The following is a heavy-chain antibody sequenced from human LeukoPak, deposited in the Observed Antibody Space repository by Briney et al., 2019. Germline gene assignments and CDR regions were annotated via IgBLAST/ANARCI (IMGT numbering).Heavy chain of an antibody. CDR1: GFRFDDHG. CDR3: AGGDRNGWYFDY. D-gene: IGHD6-19*01. CDR2: INWNGGST. J-gene: IGHJ4*02. V-gene: IGHV3-20*04. Sequence: GGSLRLSCAASGFRFDDHGMSWVRQALGKGLEWVSGINWNGGSTGYADSVKGRFTISRDNAKNSLYLQMNSLRAEDTALYYCAGGDRNGWYFDYWGQGILVTVSS.